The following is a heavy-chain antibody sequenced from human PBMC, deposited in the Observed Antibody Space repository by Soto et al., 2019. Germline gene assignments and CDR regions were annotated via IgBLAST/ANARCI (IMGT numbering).Heavy chain of an antibody. D-gene: IGHD2-21*01. CDR1: GGTLSSYA. V-gene: IGHV1-69*06. Sequence: KVSCKASGGTLSSYAISWVRQAPGQGLEWMGGIIPIFGTANYAQKFQGRVTITADKSTSTAYMELSSLRSEDTAVYYCARAEVEMSNPLYYYGMDVWGQGTTVTVSS. CDR2: IIPIFGTA. J-gene: IGHJ6*02. CDR3: ARAEVEMSNPLYYYGMDV.